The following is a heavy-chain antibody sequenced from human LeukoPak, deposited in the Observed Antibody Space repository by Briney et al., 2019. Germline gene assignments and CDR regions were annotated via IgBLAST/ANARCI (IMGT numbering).Heavy chain of an antibody. CDR1: GFTLSTSA. D-gene: IGHD3-10*02. CDR2: IDYDGSHI. V-gene: IGHV3-21*01. Sequence: PGGSLRLSCAGSGFTLSTSAMNWVRQVPGKGLEWVSSIDYDGSHIYYSASVKGRFSISRDNARDSVYLQMDSLRAEDTAVYYCARDPERYLRTGHYDYWGQGTLVIVSS. CDR3: ARDPERYLRTGHYDY. J-gene: IGHJ4*02.